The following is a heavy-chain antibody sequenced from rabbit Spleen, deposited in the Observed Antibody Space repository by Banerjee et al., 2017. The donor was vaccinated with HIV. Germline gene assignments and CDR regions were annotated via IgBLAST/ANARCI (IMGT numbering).Heavy chain of an antibody. Sequence: QSLEESGGDLVKPGASLTLTCTASGIDFTKYYITWVRQAPGKGLEWIGIIYAAKGSTDYASWVNGRFTISSDNAQSTVDLKMTSLTAADTATYFCARDLTGVIGWNFGWWGPGTLVTVS. CDR3: ARDLTGVIGWNFGW. J-gene: IGHJ4*01. CDR1: GIDFTKYY. V-gene: IGHV1S43*01. D-gene: IGHD1-1*01. CDR2: IYAAKGST.